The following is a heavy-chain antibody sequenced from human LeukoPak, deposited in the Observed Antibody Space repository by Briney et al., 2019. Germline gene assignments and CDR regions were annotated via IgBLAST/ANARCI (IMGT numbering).Heavy chain of an antibody. CDR1: GFTFSRYW. D-gene: IGHD1-26*01. J-gene: IGHJ4*02. CDR3: ARDSEWGLLRSDY. CDR2: IKQDGTET. Sequence: PGGTLRLSCAASGFTFSRYWMTWVRQAPGKGLEWVANIKQDGTETYYVDSVKGRFTISRDNAKNSLYLQMNSLRAEDTAVYYCARDSEWGLLRSDYWGQGTLVTVSS. V-gene: IGHV3-7*05.